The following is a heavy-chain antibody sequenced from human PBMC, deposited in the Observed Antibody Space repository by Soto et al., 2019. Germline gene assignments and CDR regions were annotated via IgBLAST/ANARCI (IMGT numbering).Heavy chain of an antibody. J-gene: IGHJ5*02. CDR2: IITIFGTA. D-gene: IGHD3-22*01. CDR1: GGTFSSYA. V-gene: IGHV1-69*12. CDR3: ARDRGPSSGYYPYWFDP. Sequence: QVQLVQSGAEVKKPGSSVKVSCKASGGTFSSYAITWVRQAPGQGLEWVGGIITIFGTANYAQKFQGRVTITANESTSTAYMEPSSLRSEDSAVYYCARDRGPSSGYYPYWFDPWGQGTLVTVSS.